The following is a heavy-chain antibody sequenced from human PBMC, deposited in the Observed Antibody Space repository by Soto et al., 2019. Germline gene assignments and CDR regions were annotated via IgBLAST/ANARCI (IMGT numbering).Heavy chain of an antibody. V-gene: IGHV4-59*12. CDR3: ARVFRFRQRSPNWFDP. Sequence: ASETLSLTCTVSGGSLSSYYWSWIRQPPGKGLEWIGYIYYSGSTNYNPSLKSRVTISVDTSKNQFSLKLSSVTAADTAVYYCARVFRFRQRSPNWFDPWGQGTLVTVSS. D-gene: IGHD3-16*01. CDR2: IYYSGST. J-gene: IGHJ5*02. CDR1: GGSLSSYY.